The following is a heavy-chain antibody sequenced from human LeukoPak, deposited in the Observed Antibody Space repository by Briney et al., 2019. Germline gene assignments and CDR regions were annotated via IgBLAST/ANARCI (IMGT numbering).Heavy chain of an antibody. CDR3: ATDYYDSSGYYGVPHY. D-gene: IGHD3-22*01. J-gene: IGHJ4*02. Sequence: GGSLRLSCAASGFTFSSYWMHRVRQAPGKGLVWVSRINSDGSSTSYADSVKGRFTISRDNAKNTLYLQMNSLRAEDTAVYYCATDYYDSSGYYGVPHYWGQGTLVTVSS. V-gene: IGHV3-74*01. CDR1: GFTFSSYW. CDR2: INSDGSST.